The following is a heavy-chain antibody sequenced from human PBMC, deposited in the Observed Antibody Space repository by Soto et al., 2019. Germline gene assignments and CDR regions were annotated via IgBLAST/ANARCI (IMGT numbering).Heavy chain of an antibody. V-gene: IGHV4-34*01. CDR1: GGSFSGYY. J-gene: IGHJ4*02. Sequence: PSETLSLTCAVYGGSFSGYYWSWIRQPPGKGLEWIGEINHSGSTNYNPSLKSRVTISVDTSKNQFSLKLSSVTAADTAVYYCARRRIVPTTNFDYWGQGTLVTVSS. CDR3: ARRRIVPTTNFDY. CDR2: INHSGST. D-gene: IGHD1-26*01.